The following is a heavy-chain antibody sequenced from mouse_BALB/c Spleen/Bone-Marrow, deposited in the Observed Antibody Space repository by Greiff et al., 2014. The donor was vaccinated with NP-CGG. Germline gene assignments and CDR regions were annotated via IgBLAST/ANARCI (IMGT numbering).Heavy chain of an antibody. CDR2: VTYDGSN. V-gene: IGHV3-6*02. Sequence: VQLKQSGPGLVKPSQSLSLTCSVTGYSITSGYYWSWIRQFPGSKLEWMGYVTYDGSNNYNPSLKNRSSITRDTSKNQFFLKLNSVTTEDTATYYCARGSGTYFDVWGAGTTVTVSS. CDR3: ARGSGTYFDV. J-gene: IGHJ1*01. CDR1: GYSITSGYY. D-gene: IGHD4-1*01.